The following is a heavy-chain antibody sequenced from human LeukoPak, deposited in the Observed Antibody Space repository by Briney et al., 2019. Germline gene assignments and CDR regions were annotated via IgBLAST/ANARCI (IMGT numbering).Heavy chain of an antibody. CDR3: ARDRGVGSSSWYSFHY. D-gene: IGHD6-13*01. Sequence: ASVRVSCKASGYTFTSYGISWVRQAPGQGLEWMGWISAYNGNTNYAQKLQGRVTMTTDTSTSTAYMELRSLRSDDTAVYYCARDRGVGSSSWYSFHYWGQGTLDTVSS. CDR1: GYTFTSYG. J-gene: IGHJ4*02. V-gene: IGHV1-18*01. CDR2: ISAYNGNT.